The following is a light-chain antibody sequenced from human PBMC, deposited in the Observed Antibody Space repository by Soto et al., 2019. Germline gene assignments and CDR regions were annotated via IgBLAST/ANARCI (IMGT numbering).Light chain of an antibody. V-gene: IGKV3-20*01. CDR2: GAS. J-gene: IGKJ4*01. Sequence: EVVLTQSPGTLSLSPGARATLSCRASQFVSSTYLAWYQQRPGQAPRLLIYGASNRATGIPDRFSGGGSETDFTLTISRLESEDSAVYYCQQYGISPFTFGGGTKVEI. CDR1: QFVSSTY. CDR3: QQYGISPFT.